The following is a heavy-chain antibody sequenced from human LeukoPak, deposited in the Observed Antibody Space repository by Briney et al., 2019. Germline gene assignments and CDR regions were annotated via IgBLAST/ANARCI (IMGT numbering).Heavy chain of an antibody. CDR1: GFTLNGYW. CDR2: INSDGSTT. Sequence: PGGSLRLSCAAPGFTLNGYWMHWVRQAPGKGLVWVSRINSDGSTTSYADSVKGRFTISRDNSKNTLYLQMNSLRAEDTAVYYCAKGVVVVAATPSYYFDYWGQGTLVTVSS. D-gene: IGHD2-15*01. CDR3: AKGVVVVAATPSYYFDY. V-gene: IGHV3-74*01. J-gene: IGHJ4*02.